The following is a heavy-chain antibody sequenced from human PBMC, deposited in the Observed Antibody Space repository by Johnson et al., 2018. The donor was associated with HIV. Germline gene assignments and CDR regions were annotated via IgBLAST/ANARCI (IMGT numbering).Heavy chain of an antibody. CDR1: GFTFDDYA. Sequence: VQLLESGGGVVQPGGSLRLSCAASGFTFDDYAMHWVRQAPGKGLEWASGISWNSGSIGYADSVMGRCTISRVNGNSPMYLQMTSLRSEDTALYYCARRDSGSLSFDIWGQGTMVTVSS. V-gene: IGHV3-9*01. CDR3: ARRDSGSLSFDI. J-gene: IGHJ3*02. CDR2: ISWNSGSI. D-gene: IGHD1-26*01.